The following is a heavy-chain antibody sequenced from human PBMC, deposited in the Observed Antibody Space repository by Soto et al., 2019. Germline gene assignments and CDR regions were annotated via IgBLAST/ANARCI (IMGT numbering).Heavy chain of an antibody. J-gene: IGHJ4*02. CDR1: GFTFSSYA. CDR3: ARAYEGDYFDY. V-gene: IGHV3-30-3*01. Sequence: GGSLRLSCAASGFTFSSYAMHWVRQAPGKGLEWVAVISYDGSNKYYADSVKGRFTISRDNSKNTLYLQMNSLRAEDTAVYYCARAYEGDYFDYWGQGXLVTVSS. D-gene: IGHD3-16*01. CDR2: ISYDGSNK.